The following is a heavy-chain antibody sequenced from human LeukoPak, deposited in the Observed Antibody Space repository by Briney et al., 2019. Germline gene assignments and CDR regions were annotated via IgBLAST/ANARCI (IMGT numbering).Heavy chain of an antibody. V-gene: IGHV1-46*01. CDR1: GYTFTSYY. CDR2: INPSGGST. CDR3: AKPGDYGDEWVDAFDI. D-gene: IGHD4-17*01. Sequence: ASVKVSCKASGYTFTSYYMHWVRQAPGQGLEWMGIINPSGGSTSYAQKFQGRVTMTRDTSTSTVYMELSSLRSEDTAVYYCAKPGDYGDEWVDAFDIWGQGTMVTVSS. J-gene: IGHJ3*02.